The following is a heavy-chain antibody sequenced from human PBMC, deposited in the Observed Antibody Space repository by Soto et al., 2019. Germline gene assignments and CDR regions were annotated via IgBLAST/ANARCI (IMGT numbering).Heavy chain of an antibody. CDR2: IYPGDSDT. J-gene: IGHJ4*02. CDR1: GYSFTNFW. V-gene: IGHV5-51*01. Sequence: WESLKISCKGSGYSFTNFWIGWVRQMPGKGLDWMGIIYPGDSDTRYSPSFQGQVTISADKSISTAYLQWSSLKASDTAIYYCVRHDNIAAAGLNYWGQGTLVTVSS. D-gene: IGHD6-13*01. CDR3: VRHDNIAAAGLNY.